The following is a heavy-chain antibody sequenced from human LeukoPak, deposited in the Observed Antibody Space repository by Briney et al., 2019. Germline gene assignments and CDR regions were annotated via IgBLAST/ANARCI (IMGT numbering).Heavy chain of an antibody. D-gene: IGHD6-13*01. Sequence: GGSLRLSCAASGFTFSSYSINWVRQAPGKGLEWVSSISTSSSYIYYADSVKGRFTISRDNAKSSLYLQMNSLRAEDTAVYYCARDFSSWLAYFDYWGQGTLVTVSS. CDR3: ARDFSSWLAYFDY. CDR2: ISTSSSYI. CDR1: GFTFSSYS. V-gene: IGHV3-21*01. J-gene: IGHJ4*02.